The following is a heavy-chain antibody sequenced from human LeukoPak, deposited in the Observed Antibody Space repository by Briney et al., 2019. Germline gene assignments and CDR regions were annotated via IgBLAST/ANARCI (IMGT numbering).Heavy chain of an antibody. CDR2: ISSSSSYI. CDR3: ARDLGIAVSGTHDY. V-gene: IGHV3-21*01. CDR1: GLTFSSYS. J-gene: IGHJ4*02. Sequence: GGSLRLSCTASGLTFSSYSMNWVRQAPGKGLEWVSSISSSSSYIYYTDSVKGRFTISRDNAKKSLYLQMNSLRAEDTAVYYCARDLGIAVSGTHDYWGQGTLVTVSS. D-gene: IGHD6-19*01.